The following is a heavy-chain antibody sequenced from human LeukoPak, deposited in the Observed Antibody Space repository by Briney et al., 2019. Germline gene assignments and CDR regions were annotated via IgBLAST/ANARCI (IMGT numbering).Heavy chain of an antibody. V-gene: IGHV3-53*01. CDR3: AKDFGLYYDILTGPTGWFDP. D-gene: IGHD3-9*01. CDR2: IYSRGTT. CDR1: GVSVSHDY. J-gene: IGHJ5*02. Sequence: TGGSLRLSCAASGVSVSHDYMSWVPQAPGKGLEWVSVIYSRGTTSYADSVKGRFTISRDNSKNTLYLQMNSLRAEDTAVYYCAKDFGLYYDILTGPTGWFDPWGQGTLVTVSS.